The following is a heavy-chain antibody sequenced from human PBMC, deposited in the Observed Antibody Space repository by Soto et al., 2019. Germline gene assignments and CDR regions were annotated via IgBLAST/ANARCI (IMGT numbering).Heavy chain of an antibody. Sequence: SETLSLTCAVYGGSFSGYYWSWIRQPPGKGLKWIGEINHSGSTNYNPSLKSRVTISVDTYKIQFSLKLSSVTAADTAVYYCARGDCTIFGVVSDWFDPWGQGTLVTVSS. J-gene: IGHJ5*02. CDR1: GGSFSGYY. D-gene: IGHD3-3*01. V-gene: IGHV4-34*01. CDR3: ARGDCTIFGVVSDWFDP. CDR2: INHSGST.